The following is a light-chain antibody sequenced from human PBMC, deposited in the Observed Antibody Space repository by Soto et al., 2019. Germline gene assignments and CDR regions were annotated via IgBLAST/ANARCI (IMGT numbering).Light chain of an antibody. V-gene: IGLV2-8*01. CDR1: SSDVGGYNY. Sequence: QSVLTQPPSASGSPGQSVTISCTGTSSDVGGYNYVSWYQQHPGKAPKLMIYEVSKRPSGVPDRFSGSKSGNTASLTVSGLQAVNKVDYYCTSYAVSTFYLFVTGTMLTLL. J-gene: IGLJ1*01. CDR3: TSYAVSTFYL. CDR2: EVS.